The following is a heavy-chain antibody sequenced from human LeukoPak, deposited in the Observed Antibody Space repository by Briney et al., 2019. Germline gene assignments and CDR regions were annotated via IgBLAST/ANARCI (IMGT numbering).Heavy chain of an antibody. J-gene: IGHJ4*02. Sequence: ASVKLSRNAFGGTFTSYAISWVRQATGQGLEWMGWMNPNSGNTGYAQKFQGRVTMTSNTSISTAYMELSSLRSEDTAVYYCATSLYDYVWGSYRTFDYWGQGTLVTVSS. D-gene: IGHD3-16*02. CDR2: MNPNSGNT. V-gene: IGHV1-8*01. CDR3: ATSLYDYVWGSYRTFDY. CDR1: GGTFTSYA.